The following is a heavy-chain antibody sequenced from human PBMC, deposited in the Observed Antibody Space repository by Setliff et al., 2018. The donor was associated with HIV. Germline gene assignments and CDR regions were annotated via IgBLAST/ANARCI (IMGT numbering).Heavy chain of an antibody. CDR3: ARDDHYYDMGSILSDWYFDL. CDR1: GGTFRNYA. V-gene: IGHV1-69*13. Sequence: RASVKVSCKASGGTFRNYAISWVRQAPGQGLEWMGGIIRIFGSTKYAQKFLGRVIITADESTNTVEMELSSLTSEDTAVYYCARDDHYYDMGSILSDWYFDLWGRGTLVTVSS. CDR2: IIRIFGST. J-gene: IGHJ2*01. D-gene: IGHD3-22*01.